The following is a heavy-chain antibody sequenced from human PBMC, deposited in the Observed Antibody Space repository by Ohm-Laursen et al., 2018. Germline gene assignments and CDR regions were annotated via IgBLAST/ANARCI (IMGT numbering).Heavy chain of an antibody. CDR1: GFTFSNYG. Sequence: SLRLSCAASGFTFSNYGMNWVRQAPGKGLEWVASISYDGNNTHYGDSVKGRFTISRDNSKNTLYLQMNSLRAEDTAVYYCAKERLPRRANALDIWGQGTMVTVSS. D-gene: IGHD2-15*01. CDR2: ISYDGNNT. CDR3: AKERLPRRANALDI. V-gene: IGHV3-30*18. J-gene: IGHJ3*02.